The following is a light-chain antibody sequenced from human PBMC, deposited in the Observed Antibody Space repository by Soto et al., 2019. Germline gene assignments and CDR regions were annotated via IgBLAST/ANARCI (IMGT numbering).Light chain of an antibody. CDR2: GAS. V-gene: IGKV1-5*01. CDR1: QSIRSW. Sequence: DIQMTQSPSTLSASEGDRVTITCRASQSIRSWLAWYQWKPGKAPKLLIYGASSLESGVPLRFSGSGSGTEFTLTIISLQPDDFATYYCQHYHSDPWTFGQGTKVEVK. CDR3: QHYHSDPWT. J-gene: IGKJ1*01.